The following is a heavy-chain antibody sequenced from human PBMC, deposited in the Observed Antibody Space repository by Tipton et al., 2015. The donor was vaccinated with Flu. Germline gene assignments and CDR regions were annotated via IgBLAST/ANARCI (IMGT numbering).Heavy chain of an antibody. V-gene: IGHV3-43*01. CDR2: ISWDGGST. J-gene: IGHJ4*02. Sequence: SLRLSCAASGFTFDDYAMHWVRQAPGKGLEWVSLISWDGGSTYYADSLKGRCTISRDNSKNSLYLQLNSLRTEDTALYYCARDRYNYGNILDYWGQGTLVTVSS. CDR3: ARDRYNYGNILDY. CDR1: GFTFDDYA. D-gene: IGHD5-18*01.